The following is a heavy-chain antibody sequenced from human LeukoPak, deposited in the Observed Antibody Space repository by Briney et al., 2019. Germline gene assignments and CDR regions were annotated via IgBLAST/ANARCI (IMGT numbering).Heavy chain of an antibody. CDR2: ISYDGSNK. J-gene: IGHJ6*02. CDR1: GFTVSSNY. Sequence: GGSLRLSCAASGFTVSSNYMSWVRQAPGKGLEWVSFISYDGSNKYYADSVKGRFTISRDNSKNTVYLQMNTLRAEDTAVYYWAKGGSRGFCSGGSCYSFGMDVWGQGTTVTVSS. CDR3: AKGGSRGFCSGGSCYSFGMDV. V-gene: IGHV3-30*18. D-gene: IGHD2-15*01.